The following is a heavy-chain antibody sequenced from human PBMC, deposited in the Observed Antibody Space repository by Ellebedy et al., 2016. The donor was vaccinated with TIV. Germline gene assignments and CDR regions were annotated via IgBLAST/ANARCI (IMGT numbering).Heavy chain of an antibody. CDR2: ISVSSTYI. Sequence: GESLKISXAASRFTFSSFSMNWVRQAPGRGLEWVSSISVSSTYIFYADSVKGRFTISRDDAKNSLYLQMNSLRAEDTAMYYCARSLGGSSDNWGQGTLVTVSS. V-gene: IGHV3-21*01. CDR1: RFTFSSFS. CDR3: ARSLGGSSDN. J-gene: IGHJ4*02. D-gene: IGHD3-16*01.